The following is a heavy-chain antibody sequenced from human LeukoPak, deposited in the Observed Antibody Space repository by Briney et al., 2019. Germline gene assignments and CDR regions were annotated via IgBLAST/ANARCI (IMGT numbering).Heavy chain of an antibody. D-gene: IGHD3/OR15-3a*01. CDR2: IYTSGST. V-gene: IGHV4-4*07. J-gene: IGHJ6*03. CDR1: GGSISSYY. Sequence: SETLSLTCTVSGGSISSYYWSWIRQPAGKGLEWIGRIYTSGSTNYNPSLKSRVTMSVDTSKNQFSLKLSSVTAADTAVYYCARVISDGVYYYYYMDVWGKGTTVIVSS. CDR3: ARVISDGVYYYYYMDV.